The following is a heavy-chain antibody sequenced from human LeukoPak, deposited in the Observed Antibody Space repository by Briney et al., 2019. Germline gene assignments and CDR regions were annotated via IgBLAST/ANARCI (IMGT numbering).Heavy chain of an antibody. Sequence: GGSLRLSCAASGFTVSSNYMSWVRQAPGKGLEWVSGIGGSGSSTYYTDSVKGRFTISRDNAKNTLYPQMNSLRVVDTAVYYCAKKGAVAVSLDYFDYWGQGTLVTVSS. CDR3: AKKGAVAVSLDYFDY. D-gene: IGHD6-19*01. CDR2: IGGSGSST. V-gene: IGHV3-53*01. CDR1: GFTVSSNY. J-gene: IGHJ4*02.